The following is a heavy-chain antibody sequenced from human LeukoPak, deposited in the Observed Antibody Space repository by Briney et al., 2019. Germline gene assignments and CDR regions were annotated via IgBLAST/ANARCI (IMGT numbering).Heavy chain of an antibody. D-gene: IGHD3-22*01. Sequence: GGSLRLSCAASGFTFSSYGMHWVRQAPGKGLEWVAFIRYDGSNKYYADSVKGRFTISRDNSKNTLYLQMNSLRAEDTAVYYCAKPNYYDSSGHLRDWGQGTLVTVSS. J-gene: IGHJ4*02. CDR2: IRYDGSNK. CDR1: GFTFSSYG. V-gene: IGHV3-30*02. CDR3: AKPNYYDSSGHLRD.